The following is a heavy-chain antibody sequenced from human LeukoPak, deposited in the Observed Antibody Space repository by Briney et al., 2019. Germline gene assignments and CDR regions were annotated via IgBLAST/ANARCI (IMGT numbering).Heavy chain of an antibody. J-gene: IGHJ6*03. CDR2: IKQDGSEK. Sequence: GGTLRLSCAASGFTFSSYWMSWVRQAPGKGLEWVANIKQDGSEKYYVDSVKGRFTISRDNAKNSLYLQMNSLRAEDTAVYYCARGRLAATPYYYYYMDVWGKGTTVTISS. V-gene: IGHV3-7*01. CDR3: ARGRLAATPYYYYYMDV. CDR1: GFTFSSYW. D-gene: IGHD2-15*01.